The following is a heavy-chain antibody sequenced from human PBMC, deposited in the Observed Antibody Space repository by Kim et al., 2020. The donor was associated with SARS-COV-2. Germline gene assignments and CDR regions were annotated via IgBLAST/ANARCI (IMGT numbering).Heavy chain of an antibody. D-gene: IGHD6-19*01. CDR1: GDTFSSYA. J-gene: IGHJ5*02. Sequence: SVKVSCKASGDTFSSYAISWVRQAPGQGLEWMGGIIPIFGTANYAQKVQGRVTITADESRSTTYMELSSLRSEDTAVYYCARAGDFGINIKEERKQWLVPTWGQGALVTVSS. V-gene: IGHV1-69*13. CDR3: ARAGDFGINIKEERKQWLVPT. CDR2: IIPIFGTA.